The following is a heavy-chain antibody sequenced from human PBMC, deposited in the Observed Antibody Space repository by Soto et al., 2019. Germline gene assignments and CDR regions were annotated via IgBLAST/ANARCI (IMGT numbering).Heavy chain of an antibody. J-gene: IGHJ6*03. V-gene: IGHV1-69*08. CDR2: IIPILGIA. CDR3: ARDKKTGNVGLSYYMDV. CDR1: GGTFSSYT. D-gene: IGHD1-26*01. Sequence: QVQLVQSGAEVKKPGSSVKVSCKASGGTFSSYTISWVRQAPGQGLEWMGRIIPILGIANYAQKFQGRVTITADKSTSTAYMELSSLRSEDTAVYYCARDKKTGNVGLSYYMDVWGKGTTVTVSS.